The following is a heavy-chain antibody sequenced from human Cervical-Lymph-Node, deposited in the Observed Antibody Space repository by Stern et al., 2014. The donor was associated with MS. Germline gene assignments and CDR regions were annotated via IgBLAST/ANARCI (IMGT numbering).Heavy chain of an antibody. Sequence: EVQLVETGGGLVQPGGSQRLSCAASGFTVSNTYMNWVRQAPGKGLEWVSVIYNTGATYYADSVKGRFTISRDSSKNTLYLQMNSLRDEDTAVYYCARWLDVAAGRGFDLWGQGTKVTVSS. D-gene: IGHD1-14*01. CDR2: IYNTGAT. J-gene: IGHJ3*01. CDR3: ARWLDVAAGRGFDL. V-gene: IGHV3-53*02. CDR1: GFTVSNTY.